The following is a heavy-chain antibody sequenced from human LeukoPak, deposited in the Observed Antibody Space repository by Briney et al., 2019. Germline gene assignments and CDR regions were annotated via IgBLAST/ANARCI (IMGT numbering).Heavy chain of an antibody. CDR1: GSTFSSYG. D-gene: IGHD6-19*01. CDR3: AKEDSSGSYDY. V-gene: IGHV3-30*18. J-gene: IGHJ4*02. Sequence: PGGSLRLSCAASGSTFSSYGMHWVRQAPGKGLEWVAVISYDGSNKYYADSVKGRFTISRDNSKNTLYLQMNSLRAEDTAVYYCAKEDSSGSYDYWGQGTLVTVSS. CDR2: ISYDGSNK.